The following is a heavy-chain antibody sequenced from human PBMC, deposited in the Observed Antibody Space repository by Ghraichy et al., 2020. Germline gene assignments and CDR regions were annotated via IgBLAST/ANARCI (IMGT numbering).Heavy chain of an antibody. V-gene: IGHV4-34*01. Sequence: SETLSLTCAVYGGSFSGYYWSWIRQPPGKGLEWIGEINHSGSTNYNPSIKSRVTISVDTSKNQFSLKLSSVTAEDTAVYYCARPYYDSSGYYDDYWGQGTLVTVSS. CDR3: ARPYYDSSGYYDDY. J-gene: IGHJ4*02. CDR2: INHSGST. D-gene: IGHD3-22*01. CDR1: GGSFSGYY.